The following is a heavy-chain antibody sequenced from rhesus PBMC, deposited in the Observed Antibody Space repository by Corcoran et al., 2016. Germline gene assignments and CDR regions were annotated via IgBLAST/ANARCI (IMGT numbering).Heavy chain of an antibody. V-gene: IGHV4-147*01. J-gene: IGHJ6*01. CDR2: IYGSSWST. CDR1: GYSISSNY. CDR3: ARGPGGLDS. Sequence: QVQLQESGPGLVKPSETLSLTCAVSGYSISSNYWSWIRQPPGKGLEWIGDIYGSSWSTYYNPSPTMRATISTDTSKNQFSLKLSSVTAADTAVYDCARGPGGLDSWGQGVVVTVSS.